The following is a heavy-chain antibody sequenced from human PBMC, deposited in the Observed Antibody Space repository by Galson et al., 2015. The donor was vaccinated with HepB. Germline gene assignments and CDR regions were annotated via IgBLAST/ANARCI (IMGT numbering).Heavy chain of an antibody. Sequence: CAISGDSVSSNSAAWNWIRQSPSRGLEWLGRTYYRSKWYNDYAVSVKSRITISPDTPKNQLSLQLKSVTPEDTAVYYCVRVDDFGRCYWGQGALVTVSS. J-gene: IGHJ4*02. CDR1: GDSVSSNSAA. V-gene: IGHV6-1*01. D-gene: IGHD4-17*01. CDR2: TYYRSKWYN. CDR3: VRVDDFGRCY.